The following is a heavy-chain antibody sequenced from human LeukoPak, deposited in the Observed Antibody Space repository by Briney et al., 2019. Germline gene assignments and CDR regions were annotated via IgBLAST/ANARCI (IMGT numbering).Heavy chain of an antibody. CDR2: ISGSGANT. Sequence: PGGSLRPSCAASGFTFSSYAMSWVRQAPGKGLEWVSHISGSGANTQYADSVKGRFTISRDSSKNTLYLQMNSLGAEDTAVYYCAKGVVMVTAMNYFDYWGQGTLVTVSS. D-gene: IGHD2-21*02. J-gene: IGHJ4*02. CDR1: GFTFSSYA. V-gene: IGHV3-23*01. CDR3: AKGVVMVTAMNYFDY.